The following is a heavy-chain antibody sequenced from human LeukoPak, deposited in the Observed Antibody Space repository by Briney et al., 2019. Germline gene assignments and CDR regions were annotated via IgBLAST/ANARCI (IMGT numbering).Heavy chain of an antibody. CDR2: IYYSGST. V-gene: IGHV4-59*06. CDR1: GGSISSYY. D-gene: IGHD6-13*01. J-gene: IGHJ2*01. CDR3: ARDRYSTARYFDL. Sequence: KSSETLSLTCTVSGGSISSYYWSWIRQPPGKGLEWIGYIYYSGSTYYNPSLKSRVTISVDTSKNQFSLKLSSVTAADTAVYYCARDRYSTARYFDLWGRGTLVTVSS.